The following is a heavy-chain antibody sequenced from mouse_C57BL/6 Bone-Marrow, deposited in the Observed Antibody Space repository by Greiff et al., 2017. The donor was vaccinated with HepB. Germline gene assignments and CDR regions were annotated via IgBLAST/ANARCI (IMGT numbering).Heavy chain of an antibody. CDR2: INPNNVVT. J-gene: IGHJ2*01. Sequence: EVQLQQSGPELVKPGASVKIPCKASGYTFTDYNMDWVKKSHGKSLEWIGDINPNNVVTIYTHKFKGKATLTVDKSSSTAYMELRSLTSEDTAVYYCSRRPLPLYYYGTYYFDYWGQGTTLTVSS. CDR1: GYTFTDYN. CDR3: SRRPLPLYYYGTYYFDY. D-gene: IGHD1-1*01. V-gene: IGHV1-18*01.